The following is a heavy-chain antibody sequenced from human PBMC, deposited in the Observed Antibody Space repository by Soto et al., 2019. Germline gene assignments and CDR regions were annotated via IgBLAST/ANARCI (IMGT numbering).Heavy chain of an antibody. CDR3: TTDPVTMIVVVPSSG. J-gene: IGHJ4*02. D-gene: IGHD3-22*01. CDR2: IYPGDSDT. V-gene: IGHV5-51*01. Sequence: PGESLKISCKGYGYSFTTYWIGWVRQMPGKGLEWMGIIYPGDSDTRYSPSFQGQVTISADKSISTAYLQMNSLKTEDTAVYYCTTDPVTMIVVVPSSGWGQGTLVTVSS. CDR1: GYSFTTYW.